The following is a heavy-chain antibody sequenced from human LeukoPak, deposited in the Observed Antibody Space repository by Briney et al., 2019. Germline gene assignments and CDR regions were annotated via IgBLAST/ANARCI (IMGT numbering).Heavy chain of an antibody. J-gene: IGHJ6*03. CDR1: GFTFEDYG. Sequence: GGSLRLSCAASGFTFEDYGMSWVRQVPGKGLEWVSGINWNGGSTGYADSVKGRFTISRDNAKNSLYLQMNSLRAEDTALYYCARVARGDYYYYYMDVWGKGTTVTVSS. V-gene: IGHV3-20*04. CDR2: INWNGGST. D-gene: IGHD3-10*01. CDR3: ARVARGDYYYYYMDV.